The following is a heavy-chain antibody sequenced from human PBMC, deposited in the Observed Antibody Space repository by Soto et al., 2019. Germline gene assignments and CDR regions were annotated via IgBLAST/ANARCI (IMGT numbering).Heavy chain of an antibody. CDR1: GYIFSNYG. CDR2: IGAHNDNT. CDR3: ARFSLETAVLLRALDS. J-gene: IGHJ4*02. Sequence: ASVKVSCKASGYIFSNYGISWVRQAPGQGLEWMGWIGAHNDNTKFAQKLQGRVTMTTDTSTSTAYMELRGLGSDDTAVYYCARFSLETAVLLRALDSWGQGTLVTVSS. V-gene: IGHV1-18*01. D-gene: IGHD1-1*01.